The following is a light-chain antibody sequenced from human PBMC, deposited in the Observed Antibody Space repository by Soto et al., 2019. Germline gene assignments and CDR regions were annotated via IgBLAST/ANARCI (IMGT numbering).Light chain of an antibody. V-gene: IGLV2-23*01. Sequence: QSALTQPASVSGSPGQSITISCTGTSSDVGNYNLVSWYQQHPGKAPKLMIYEGSKRPSGVSNRFSGSKSGNTASLTISGLKAEDEADYYCCSYAGSSLYVFGTGTKLTVL. CDR1: SSDVGNYNL. CDR3: CSYAGSSLYV. CDR2: EGS. J-gene: IGLJ1*01.